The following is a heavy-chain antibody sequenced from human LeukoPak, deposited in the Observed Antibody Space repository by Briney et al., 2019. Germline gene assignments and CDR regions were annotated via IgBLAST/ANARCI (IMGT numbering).Heavy chain of an antibody. CDR1: GFKFRRFH. CDR3: AGPLWFGEVPFDS. J-gene: IGHJ4*02. Sequence: GGSLRLSCAASGFKFRRFHMSGVRQAPGKGAEWVSSITGSATFIYYAASVKGRFPISRDNAKTSVYLEMNSLRAEDMAVYYCAGPLWFGEVPFDSWGQGTLVTVSS. V-gene: IGHV3-21*06. CDR2: ITGSATFI. D-gene: IGHD3-10*01.